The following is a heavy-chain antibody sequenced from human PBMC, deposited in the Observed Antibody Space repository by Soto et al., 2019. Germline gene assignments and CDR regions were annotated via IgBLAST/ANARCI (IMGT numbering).Heavy chain of an antibody. J-gene: IGHJ4*02. V-gene: IGHV4-28*03. Sequence: SETLSLTCAVSGYSISSSNWWGWIRQPPGKGLEWIGYIYYSGTTYYNPSLKSRVTMSVDTSKNQFSLKLTPVTAVEPAVYYRAKGKTKGPIDYGGQGTLVTAS. CDR1: GYSISSSNW. CDR3: AKGKTKGPIDY. CDR2: IYYSGTT.